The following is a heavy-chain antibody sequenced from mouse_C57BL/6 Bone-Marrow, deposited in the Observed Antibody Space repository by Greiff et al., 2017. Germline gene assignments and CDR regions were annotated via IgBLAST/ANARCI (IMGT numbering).Heavy chain of an antibody. CDR1: GFTFSSYA. Sequence: EVMLVESGGGLVKPVGSLKLSCAASGFTFSSYAMSWVRQTPEKRLEWVATISDGGSYTYYPDNVKGRFTISRDNAKNNLYLQMSHLKSEDTAMYYCARSVGDFDYWGQGTTLTVSS. V-gene: IGHV5-4*03. CDR3: ARSVGDFDY. D-gene: IGHD3-3*01. J-gene: IGHJ2*01. CDR2: ISDGGSYT.